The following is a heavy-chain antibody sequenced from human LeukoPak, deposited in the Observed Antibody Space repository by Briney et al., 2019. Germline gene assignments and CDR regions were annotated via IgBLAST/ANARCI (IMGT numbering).Heavy chain of an antibody. D-gene: IGHD2-2*01. CDR1: GFTFTRNA. V-gene: IGHV3-23*01. Sequence: GGSLRLSCAASGFTFTRNAMAWVRQAPGKGLEWVSAIDGSGGTTFYADSVKGRVTISRVQSTNTVYLQMNRLRADDTAVYYCAKAHCSSTSCSRADNWGQGTLVTVSS. CDR2: IDGSGGTT. CDR3: AKAHCSSTSCSRADN. J-gene: IGHJ4*02.